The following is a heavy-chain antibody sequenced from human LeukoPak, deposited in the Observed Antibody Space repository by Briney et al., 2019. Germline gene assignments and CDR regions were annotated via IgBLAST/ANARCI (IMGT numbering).Heavy chain of an antibody. Sequence: GGSLRLSCAASGFTFSSYWMHWVRQAPGKGLVWVSRINSDGSSTSHADSVKSRFTISRDNAKNTLYLQMNSLRAEDTAVYYCAREAPGYDFWSGYLDYWGQGTLVTVSS. CDR1: GFTFSSYW. D-gene: IGHD3-3*01. J-gene: IGHJ4*02. CDR3: AREAPGYDFWSGYLDY. CDR2: INSDGSST. V-gene: IGHV3-74*01.